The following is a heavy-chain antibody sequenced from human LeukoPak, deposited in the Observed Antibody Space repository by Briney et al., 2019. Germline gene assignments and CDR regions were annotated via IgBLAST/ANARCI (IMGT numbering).Heavy chain of an antibody. CDR2: INHSGCT. Sequence: PSETLSLTCAVYGWTFSGYYWSWIRQPRGKGLEWLGEINHSGCTNYNPSFLSGGTISVHKCKSQFHLKLSSVTAADTAVYYCARTYGSGSQRGYFQHSGEGTLVTASS. V-gene: IGHV4-34*01. J-gene: IGHJ1*01. CDR3: ARTYGSGSQRGYFQH. D-gene: IGHD3-10*01. CDR1: GWTFSGYY.